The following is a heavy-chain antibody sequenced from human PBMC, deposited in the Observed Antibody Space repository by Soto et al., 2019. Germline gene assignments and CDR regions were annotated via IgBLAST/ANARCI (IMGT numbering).Heavy chain of an antibody. D-gene: IGHD5-18*01. V-gene: IGHV4-39*01. Sequence: SETLSLTCTVSGGSVSSSSYYWGWVRQPPGKGLEWIGSVYYSGSTYYNPSLESRVTISVDKSKNQFSLKLMSLSAADTAVYYCASDLSKPAMVNDYWGQGTLVTVSS. CDR1: GGSVSSSSYY. J-gene: IGHJ4*02. CDR3: ASDLSKPAMVNDY. CDR2: VYYSGST.